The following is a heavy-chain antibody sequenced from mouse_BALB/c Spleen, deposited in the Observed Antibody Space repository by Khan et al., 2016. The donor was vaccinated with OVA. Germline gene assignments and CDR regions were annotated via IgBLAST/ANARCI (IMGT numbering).Heavy chain of an antibody. D-gene: IGHD4-1*01. CDR2: ISSDGDYT. V-gene: IGHV5-6*01. CDR3: ATHLTGSFAY. CDR1: GFTFSPYS. Sequence: EVELVESGGDLVKSGGSLKLSCEASGFTFSPYSMSWDRQTPDKRLEWVATISSDGDYTYYPDSVKGRFNIIRDNAKNTLYLQMSSLKSEETAIYYCATHLTGSFAYWGQGTLVTVSA. J-gene: IGHJ3*01.